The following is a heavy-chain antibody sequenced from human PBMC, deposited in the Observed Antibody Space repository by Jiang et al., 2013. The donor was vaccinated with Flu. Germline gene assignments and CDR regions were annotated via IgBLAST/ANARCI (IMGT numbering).Heavy chain of an antibody. D-gene: IGHD6-19*01. V-gene: IGHV4-59*08. CDR3: AATKLGDGSGSTP. CDR2: VYHNGIT. Sequence: PGGGLEWIGYVYHNGITNYNPSFESRVTISVDTSKNQFSLKLKSVTAADTAVYYCAATKLGDGSGSTPWGQGILVTVSS. J-gene: IGHJ5*02.